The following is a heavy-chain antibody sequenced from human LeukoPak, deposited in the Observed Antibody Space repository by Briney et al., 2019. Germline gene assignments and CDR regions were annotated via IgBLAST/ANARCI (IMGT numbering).Heavy chain of an antibody. CDR2: IIPILGIA. V-gene: IGHV1-69*02. J-gene: IGHJ3*02. CDR3: ARVVTDSGGRLDI. D-gene: IGHD4-23*01. Sequence: SVKVSCKASGGTFSSYTISWVRQAPGQGLEWMGRIIPILGIANYAQKFQGRVTITADKSTSTAYMELSSLRSEDTAVYYCARVVTDSGGRLDIWGQGTMVTVSS. CDR1: GGTFSSYT.